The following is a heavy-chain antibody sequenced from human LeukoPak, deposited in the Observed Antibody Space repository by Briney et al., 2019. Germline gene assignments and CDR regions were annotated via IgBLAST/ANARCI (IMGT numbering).Heavy chain of an antibody. CDR2: IRSDGSDT. CDR1: GFTFSDTW. CDR3: ARDIHCSSTSCYVGFDY. Sequence: GGSLRLSCAASGFTFSDTWMHWVRQAPGEGLVWVSRIRSDGSDTRYAESVKGRFTISRDNAKNTLYLQMNSLRAEDTAVYYCARDIHCSSTSCYVGFDYWGQGTLVTVSS. V-gene: IGHV3-74*01. J-gene: IGHJ4*02. D-gene: IGHD2-2*01.